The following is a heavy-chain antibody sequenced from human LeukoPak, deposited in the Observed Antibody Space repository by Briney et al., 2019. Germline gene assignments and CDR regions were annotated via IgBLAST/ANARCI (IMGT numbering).Heavy chain of an antibody. V-gene: IGHV3-7*01. J-gene: IGHJ4*02. Sequence: GGSLRLSCVASGFTFDNYWMTWVRQAPGKGLEWVANIKPDGSEKHYVDSVEGRFTISRDNAKNSLFLQMNSLRVEDTAVYYCARERIVGATDFDYWGQGTLVTVSS. CDR1: GFTFDNYW. CDR3: ARERIVGATDFDY. CDR2: IKPDGSEK. D-gene: IGHD1-26*01.